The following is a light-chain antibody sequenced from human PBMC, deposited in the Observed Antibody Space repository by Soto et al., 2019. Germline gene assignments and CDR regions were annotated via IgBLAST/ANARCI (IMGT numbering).Light chain of an antibody. CDR2: GAS. J-gene: IGKJ1*01. CDR1: QSVGRN. V-gene: IGKV3-15*01. Sequence: EIVMTQSPATLSVSPGDRAALSCRASQSVGRNLAWYQQKPGQAPRLLIYGASTRATGIPARFSGSGSGTEFTLTISSLQSEDFAIYFCQQYNNWPPDRTFGQGTKVEIK. CDR3: QQYNNWPPDRT.